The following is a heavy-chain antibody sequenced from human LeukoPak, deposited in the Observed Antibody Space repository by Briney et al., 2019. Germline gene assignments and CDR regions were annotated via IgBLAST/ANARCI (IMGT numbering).Heavy chain of an antibody. CDR3: ARGSVVIFEY. D-gene: IGHD4-23*01. J-gene: IGHJ4*02. V-gene: IGHV3-23*01. Sequence: GGSLRLSCEASGFTFSNYAMNWVRQTPGKGLEWVSSITSYRRDTYYADSVKGRFTISRDNSKNTLYLQMNSLRAEDTAVYYCARGSVVIFEYWGQGTLVTVSS. CDR2: ITSYRRDT. CDR1: GFTFSNYA.